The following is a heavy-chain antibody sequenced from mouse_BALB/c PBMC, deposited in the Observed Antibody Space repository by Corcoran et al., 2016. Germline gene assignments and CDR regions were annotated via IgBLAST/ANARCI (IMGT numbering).Heavy chain of an antibody. CDR3: TRGWGNYGAMDY. J-gene: IGHJ4*01. CDR1: GYTFTDNE. CDR2: IHPGSGGT. D-gene: IGHD2-1*01. V-gene: IGHV1-15*01. Sequence: QVQLQQSEAELVRPGVSVKLSCKALGYTFTDNEMHWVKQTPVHGLEWLGAIHPGSGGTAYNQKFKGKATLTADKSSSTAYMELSSLTSEDSAVYYGTRGWGNYGAMDYWGQGTSVTVSS.